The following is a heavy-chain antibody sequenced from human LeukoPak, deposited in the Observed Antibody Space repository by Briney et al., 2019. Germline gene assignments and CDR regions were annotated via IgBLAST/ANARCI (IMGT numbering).Heavy chain of an antibody. V-gene: IGHV3-33*01. CDR3: ARDWYCGGGSCYGYFDY. Sequence: GGSLRLSCAASGFTFSSYGMHWVRQAPGKGLEWVAVIWYDGSNKYYADSVKGRFTISRDNSKNTLYLQMNSLRAEDTAVYYCARDWYCGGGSCYGYFDYWGQGTLVTVSS. J-gene: IGHJ4*02. CDR1: GFTFSSYG. CDR2: IWYDGSNK. D-gene: IGHD2-15*01.